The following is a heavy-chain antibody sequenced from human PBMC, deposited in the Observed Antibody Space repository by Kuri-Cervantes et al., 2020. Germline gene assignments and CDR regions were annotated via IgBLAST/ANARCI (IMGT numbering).Heavy chain of an antibody. Sequence: GSLRLSCTVSGGSISSYYWSWIRQPPGKGLEWIGYIYYNGSTNYNPSLKSRVTMSVDTSRNQFSLKLSSVTAADTAVYYCARANFWYGNYFDYWGQGTLVTVSS. V-gene: IGHV4-59*12. D-gene: IGHD6-13*01. CDR3: ARANFWYGNYFDY. J-gene: IGHJ4*02. CDR2: IYYNGST. CDR1: GGSISSYY.